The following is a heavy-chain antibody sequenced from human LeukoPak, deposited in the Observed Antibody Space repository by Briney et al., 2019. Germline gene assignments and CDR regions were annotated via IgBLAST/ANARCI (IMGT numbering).Heavy chain of an antibody. V-gene: IGHV3-66*01. J-gene: IGHJ3*02. D-gene: IGHD6-13*01. CDR3: ATALARAFAI. CDR2: IYSGGGT. Sequence: GGSLGHSCADPEFTVTRDYIFWVRPDPGKRLEWVSVIYSGGGTYYADSVRGRFTTSRDISENTVYLQMDSLRAEDTAVYYCATALARAFAIWGQGTMVTVSS. CDR1: EFTVTRDY.